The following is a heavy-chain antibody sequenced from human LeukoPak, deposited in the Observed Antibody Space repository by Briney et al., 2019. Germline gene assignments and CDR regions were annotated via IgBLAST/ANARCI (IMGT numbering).Heavy chain of an antibody. CDR3: ARRFHCSSTSCYSWFDP. Sequence: GESLKISCKGSGYSFTSYWIGWVRQMPGKGLEWMGIICPGDSDTRYSPSFQGQVTISADKSISTAYLQWSSLKASDTAMYYCARRFHCSSTSCYSWFDPWGQGTLVTVPS. V-gene: IGHV5-51*01. J-gene: IGHJ5*02. CDR2: ICPGDSDT. D-gene: IGHD2-2*01. CDR1: GYSFTSYW.